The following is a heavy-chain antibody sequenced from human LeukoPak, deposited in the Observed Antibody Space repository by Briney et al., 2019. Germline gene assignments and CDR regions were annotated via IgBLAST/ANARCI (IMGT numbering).Heavy chain of an antibody. J-gene: IGHJ3*02. Sequence: SETLSLTCTVSGGSISSYYWSWIRQPPGKGLEWIGRIYTSGSTNYNPSLKSRVTMSVDTSKNQFSLKLSSVTAADTAVYYCARESGSYYWGSGSAFDIWGQGTMVTVSS. V-gene: IGHV4-4*07. CDR1: GGSISSYY. CDR3: ARESGSYYWGSGSAFDI. CDR2: IYTSGST. D-gene: IGHD1-26*01.